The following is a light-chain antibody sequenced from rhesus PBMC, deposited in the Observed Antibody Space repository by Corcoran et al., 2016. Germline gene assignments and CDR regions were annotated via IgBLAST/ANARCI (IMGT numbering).Light chain of an antibody. CDR2: KAS. J-gene: IGKJ2*01. Sequence: DIQMTQSPSSLSASVGDTVTITCRASQSISSWLDWYQQKPGKAPKLLIYKASSLQRGVPSRFSGSGSGTDFIRTISSLQPEDFATYYCLQYSSSPMYSFGQGTKVEIK. V-gene: IGKV1-22*01. CDR1: QSISSW. CDR3: LQYSSSPMYS.